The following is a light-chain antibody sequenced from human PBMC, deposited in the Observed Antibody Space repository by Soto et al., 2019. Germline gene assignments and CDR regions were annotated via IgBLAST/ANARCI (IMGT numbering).Light chain of an antibody. J-gene: IGKJ4*01. CDR1: QSINIY. Sequence: EIVLTQSPATLSLSPGERATLSCRVSQSINIYLAWYQQKLGQAPRLLISDASIRAAGIPASFSGSGSGADFTLTISSLEPEDFGVYYCQQRDRWPLTFGGGTKVEIK. CDR2: DAS. V-gene: IGKV3-11*01. CDR3: QQRDRWPLT.